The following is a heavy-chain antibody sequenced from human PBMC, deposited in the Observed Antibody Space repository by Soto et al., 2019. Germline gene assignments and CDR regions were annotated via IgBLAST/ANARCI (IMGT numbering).Heavy chain of an antibody. D-gene: IGHD6-6*01. V-gene: IGHV3-7*01. CDR1: GFTFSSYW. CDR2: IKEDGSEK. Sequence: EVQLVESGGGLVQPGGSLRLSCAASGFTFSSYWMSWVSQAPGKGLEWVANIKEDGSEKYYVDSVKGRFTISRDNAKNSLYLQMKSLRAEDTAVYYCARDRGMYSTSSLDYWGQGTLVTVSS. CDR3: ARDRGMYSTSSLDY. J-gene: IGHJ4*02.